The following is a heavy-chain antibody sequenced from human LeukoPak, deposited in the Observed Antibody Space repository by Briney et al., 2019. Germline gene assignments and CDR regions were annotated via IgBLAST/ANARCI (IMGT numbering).Heavy chain of an antibody. CDR1: GFTFSSYA. CDR2: ISYDGSNK. V-gene: IGHV3-30*01. Sequence: PGRSLRLSCAASGFTFSSYAMHWVRRAPGKGLEWVAVISYDGSNKYYADSVKGRFTISRDNSKNTLYLQMNSLRAEDTAVYYCARDRGDGYNFHYYYYMDVWGKGTTVTVSS. J-gene: IGHJ6*03. CDR3: ARDRGDGYNFHYYYYMDV. D-gene: IGHD5-24*01.